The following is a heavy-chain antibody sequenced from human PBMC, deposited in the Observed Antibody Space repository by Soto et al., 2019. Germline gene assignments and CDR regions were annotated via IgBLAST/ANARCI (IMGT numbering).Heavy chain of an antibody. D-gene: IGHD3-9*01. CDR2: ISYDGSNK. CDR3: ARDRAYYDILTVFDP. Sequence: GGSLRLSCAASGFTFSSYAMHWVRQAPGKGLEWVAVISYDGSNKYYADSVKGRFTISRDNSKNTLYLQMNSLRAEDTAVYYCARDRAYYDILTVFDPWGQGTLVTVSS. J-gene: IGHJ5*02. V-gene: IGHV3-30-3*01. CDR1: GFTFSSYA.